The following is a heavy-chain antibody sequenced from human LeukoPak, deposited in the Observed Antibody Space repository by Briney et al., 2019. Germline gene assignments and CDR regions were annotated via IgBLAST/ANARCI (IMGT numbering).Heavy chain of an antibody. J-gene: IGHJ5*02. CDR3: ARDCTIFGVVPSNWFDP. CDR1: GYTFTSYY. Sequence: ASVKVSCKASGYTFTSYYMHWVRQAPGQGLEWMGIINPSGGSTSYAQKFQGRVTMTRDTSTSTVYMELSSLRSEDTAVYYCARDCTIFGVVPSNWFDPWGQGTLVTVSS. CDR2: INPSGGST. V-gene: IGHV1-46*01. D-gene: IGHD3-3*01.